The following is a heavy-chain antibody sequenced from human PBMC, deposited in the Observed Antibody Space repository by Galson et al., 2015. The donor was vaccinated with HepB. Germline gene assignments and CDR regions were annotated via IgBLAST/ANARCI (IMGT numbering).Heavy chain of an antibody. CDR2: IRYDGSNK. V-gene: IGHV3-33*01. CDR3: ARELGYCSSGSCYSDS. J-gene: IGHJ5*01. CDR1: GFTFSSNG. D-gene: IGHD2-15*01. Sequence: SLRLSCAASGFTFSSNGMHWVRQAPGKGLDWVALIRYDGSNKWYSDSVKGRFTISRDNSKNTLYLQMNSLRGEDTAVYYCARELGYCSSGSCYSDSWGQGTLVTVSS.